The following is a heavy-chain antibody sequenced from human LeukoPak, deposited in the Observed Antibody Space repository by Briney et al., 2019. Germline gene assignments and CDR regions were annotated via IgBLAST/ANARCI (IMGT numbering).Heavy chain of an antibody. CDR2: ISSSSSYI. Sequence: GGSLTLSCAASGFTFSSYYMNWVRQAPGKGLEWVSSISSSSSYIYYPYSVKGRLAISRDNAKTSLYLQMNSLRAEDTAVYYCARDCGYSYGYGYWGQGTLVTVSS. V-gene: IGHV3-21*01. D-gene: IGHD5-18*01. CDR3: ARDCGYSYGYGY. CDR1: GFTFSSYY. J-gene: IGHJ4*02.